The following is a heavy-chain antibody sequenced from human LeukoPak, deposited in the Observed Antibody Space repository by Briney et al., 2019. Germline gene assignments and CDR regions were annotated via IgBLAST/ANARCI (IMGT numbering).Heavy chain of an antibody. J-gene: IGHJ4*02. D-gene: IGHD5-18*01. Sequence: SQTLSLTCTVSGGSISSGGYYWSWIRQHPGKGLEWIGYIYYSGSTYYNPSLKSRVTISVDTSKNQFSLKLSSVTAADTAVYHCARGWTAMVNFDYWGQGTLVTVSS. CDR2: IYYSGST. V-gene: IGHV4-31*03. CDR3: ARGWTAMVNFDY. CDR1: GGSISSGGYY.